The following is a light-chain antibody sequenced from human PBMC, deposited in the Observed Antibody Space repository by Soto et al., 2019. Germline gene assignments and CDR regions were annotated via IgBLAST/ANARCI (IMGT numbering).Light chain of an antibody. CDR1: SSDVGGYNY. J-gene: IGLJ1*01. CDR2: EVS. Sequence: QSALTQPASVSGSPGQSITISCTGTSSDVGGYNYVSWYQQHPGKAPKLMIYEVSNRPSGVSNRFSGSKSGNTASLTISGLQAEDEADYYCSSHAGRSTYVFGIGTKLTVL. V-gene: IGLV2-14*01. CDR3: SSHAGRSTYV.